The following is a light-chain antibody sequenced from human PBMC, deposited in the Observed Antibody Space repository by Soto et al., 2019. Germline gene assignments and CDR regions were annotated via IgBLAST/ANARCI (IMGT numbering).Light chain of an antibody. CDR1: QSVTSNY. Sequence: EVALTQSPGTVSLSPGERATLSCRASQSVTSNYLAWYQQKPGQAPRLLIYAASSRATGIPDRFSGSGSGTDFTLSISRLEPEDFAVYYCQQYGSSMTWTFGQGTKVEIE. J-gene: IGKJ1*01. CDR2: AAS. CDR3: QQYGSSMTWT. V-gene: IGKV3-20*01.